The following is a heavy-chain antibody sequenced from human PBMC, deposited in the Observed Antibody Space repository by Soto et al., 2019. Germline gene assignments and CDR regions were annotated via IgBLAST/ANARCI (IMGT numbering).Heavy chain of an antibody. CDR2: IWYDGSNK. D-gene: IGHD3-16*01. CDR3: ARDSAQGGYYGMDV. Sequence: GGSLRLSCAASGFTFSSYGMHWVRQAPGKGLEWVAVIWYDGSNKYYPGSVKGRFTISRENAKNSLYLQMNSLRAEDTAVYYCARDSAQGGYYGMDVWGQGTTVTVSS. J-gene: IGHJ6*02. CDR1: GFTFSSYG. V-gene: IGHV3-33*01.